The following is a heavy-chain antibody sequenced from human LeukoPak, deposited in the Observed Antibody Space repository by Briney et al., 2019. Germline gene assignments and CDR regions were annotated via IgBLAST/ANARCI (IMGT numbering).Heavy chain of an antibody. J-gene: IGHJ3*02. V-gene: IGHV1-2*02. CDR1: GYTFTGYY. CDR2: INPNSGGV. Sequence: ASVKVSCKASGYTFTGYYIHWVRQAPGQGLEWMGWINPNSGGVKYAQKFQGRVTMTRDTSISAAYLELTRLRSDDSAVYYCGGDRALAGTAPDAFDIWGQGTMVTVSS. D-gene: IGHD6-19*01. CDR3: GGDRALAGTAPDAFDI.